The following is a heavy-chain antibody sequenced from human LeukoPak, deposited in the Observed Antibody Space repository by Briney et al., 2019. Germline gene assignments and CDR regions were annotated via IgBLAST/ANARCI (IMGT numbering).Heavy chain of an antibody. CDR1: GTSITRTY. Sequence: SETLSLTCTVSGTSITRTYWSWIRQPPGRGLESVGYVYDTGDTNYNPSLKSRVTMSLDTSKNQFSLTLSSVTAADTAMYYCARDRPYCSSTSCYTFYYYGMDVWGQGTTVTVSS. CDR3: ARDRPYCSSTSCYTFYYYGMDV. J-gene: IGHJ6*02. CDR2: VYDTGDT. D-gene: IGHD2-2*02. V-gene: IGHV4-59*12.